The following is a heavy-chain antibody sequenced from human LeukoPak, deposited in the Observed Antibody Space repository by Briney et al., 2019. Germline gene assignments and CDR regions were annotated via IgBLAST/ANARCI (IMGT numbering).Heavy chain of an antibody. CDR1: GFTVSNSY. J-gene: IGHJ4*02. V-gene: IGHV3-53*01. CDR2: IYSGGTT. CDR3: AKEEEGRTYYYDY. D-gene: IGHD1-14*01. Sequence: GGSLRLSCAASGFTVSNSYVSWVRQAPGKGLEWVSGIYSGGTTYYRDSVKGRFTISRDNSKNTLYLQMNSPRAEDTAVYYCAKEEEGRTYYYDYWGQGTLVTVSS.